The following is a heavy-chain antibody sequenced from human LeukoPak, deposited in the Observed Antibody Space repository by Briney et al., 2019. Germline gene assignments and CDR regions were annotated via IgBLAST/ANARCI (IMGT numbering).Heavy chain of an antibody. V-gene: IGHV3-23*01. CDR3: AKGPDIVATDNWFDP. CDR2: ISGSGGST. Sequence: GGSLRLSCAASRFTFNNYAMSWVRQAPGKGLEWVSAISGSGGSTYYADSMKGRFTISRDNSKNTLYLQMNSLRAEDTAVYYCAKGPDIVATDNWFDPWGQGTLVTVSS. J-gene: IGHJ5*02. CDR1: RFTFNNYA. D-gene: IGHD5-12*01.